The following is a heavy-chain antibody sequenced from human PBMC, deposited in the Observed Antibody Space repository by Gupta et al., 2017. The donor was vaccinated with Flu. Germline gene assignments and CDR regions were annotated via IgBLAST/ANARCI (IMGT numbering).Heavy chain of an antibody. V-gene: IGHV3-30*18. CDR3: AKDWKWNYNNYGLNV. CDR1: ECRFSTYG. Sequence: EHVVESGGGVVPPGRSLRPTCAAFECRFSTYGMHWGRQAPGRGLGWVAVISYEGNNKDYADPVKGRFTISRDNAKNTLYLQMNSLRTEDTAVYYCAKDWKWNYNNYGLNVWGQGTTVTVSS. CDR2: ISYEGNNK. J-gene: IGHJ6*02. D-gene: IGHD5-24*01.